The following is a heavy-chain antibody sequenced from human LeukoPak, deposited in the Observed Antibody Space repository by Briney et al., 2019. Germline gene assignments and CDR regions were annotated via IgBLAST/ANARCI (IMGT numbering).Heavy chain of an antibody. J-gene: IGHJ4*02. D-gene: IGHD2-2*01. CDR1: GFTFSCYS. CDR2: ISSSSSTI. V-gene: IGHV3-48*01. Sequence: GGSLRLSCAASGFTFSCYSMNWVRQAPGKGLEWVSYISSSSSTIYYADSVKGRFTISRDNAKNSLYLQMNSLRAEDTAVYYCARGDVGYCSSTSCSGGYWGQGTLVTVSS. CDR3: ARGDVGYCSSTSCSGGY.